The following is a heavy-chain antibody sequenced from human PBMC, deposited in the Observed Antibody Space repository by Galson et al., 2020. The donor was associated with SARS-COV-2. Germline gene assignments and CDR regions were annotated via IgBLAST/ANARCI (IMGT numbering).Heavy chain of an antibody. CDR1: GFTFGDYG. J-gene: IGHJ4*02. V-gene: IGHV3-49*04. D-gene: IGHD2-8*01. Sequence: GESLKISCTGSGFTFGDYGVNWVRQAPGKGLEWVGFIRSKAFSETTQYAASVKGRFTISRDDSKTIAYLQMNSLKTKDTAVYYCARALMLDSWGQGTLVTVSS. CDR3: ARALMLDS. CDR2: IRSKAFSETT.